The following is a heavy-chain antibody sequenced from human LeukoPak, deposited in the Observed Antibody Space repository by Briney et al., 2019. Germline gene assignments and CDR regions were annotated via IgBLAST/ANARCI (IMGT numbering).Heavy chain of an antibody. CDR1: GFTFSNYG. D-gene: IGHD3-10*01. CDR3: AKVWNYYGSGSYIPGNVFDY. Sequence: GGSLRLSCAASGFTFSNYGMTWVRQAPGKGLEWVAAISGSGGSTFYADSVKGRFTISRDNSKDTLYLQMNSLRAEDTAVYYCAKVWNYYGSGSYIPGNVFDYWGQGTLVTVSS. V-gene: IGHV3-23*01. J-gene: IGHJ4*02. CDR2: ISGSGGST.